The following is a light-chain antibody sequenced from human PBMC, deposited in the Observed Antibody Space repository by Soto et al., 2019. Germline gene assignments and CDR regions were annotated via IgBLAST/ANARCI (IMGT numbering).Light chain of an antibody. CDR1: SSDFGGYNY. V-gene: IGLV2-14*01. CDR3: SSYTSSSTLYV. J-gene: IGLJ1*01. Sequence: QSALTQPASVSGSPGQSITISCTGTSSDFGGYNYVSWYQQHPGKAPKLMIYEVSNRPSGVSNRFSGPKSGNTASLTISGLQAEDEADYYCSSYTSSSTLYVFGTGTKLTVL. CDR2: EVS.